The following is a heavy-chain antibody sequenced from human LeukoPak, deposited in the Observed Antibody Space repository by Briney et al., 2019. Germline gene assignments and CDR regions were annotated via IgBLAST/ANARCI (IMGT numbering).Heavy chain of an antibody. CDR2: FSGRGGST. V-gene: IGHV3-23*01. CDR3: AKAAGEEAYYDSSGYPPFDY. D-gene: IGHD3-22*01. CDR1: GFTLSSFA. Sequence: GGSLRLSRAASGFTLSSFALSWVPGAPRKELEGGSGFSGRGGSTYYADSVKGRSTISRDNSKTTLYLLMNSLRAEDTAAYYCAKAAGEEAYYDSSGYPPFDYWGQGTLVTVSS. J-gene: IGHJ4*02.